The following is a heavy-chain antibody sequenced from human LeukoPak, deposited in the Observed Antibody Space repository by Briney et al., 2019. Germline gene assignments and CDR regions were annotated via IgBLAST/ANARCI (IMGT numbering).Heavy chain of an antibody. CDR2: IYYSVST. CDR1: GGSISSTNYY. D-gene: IGHD2-2*01. Sequence: PSETLSLTCTVSGGSISSTNYYWGWIRQPPGKGLEWIGSIYYSVSTYYNPSLKSRVTISVDTSKNQFSLRLTSVTAADTAVYYCARRTSSGGYFDYWGQGTPVTVSS. J-gene: IGHJ4*02. V-gene: IGHV4-39*01. CDR3: ARRTSSGGYFDY.